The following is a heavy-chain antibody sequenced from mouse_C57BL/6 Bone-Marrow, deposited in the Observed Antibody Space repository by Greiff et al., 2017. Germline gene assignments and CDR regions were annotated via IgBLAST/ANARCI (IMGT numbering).Heavy chain of an antibody. CDR3: ARGGGSSSRYFDV. CDR1: GYTFTSYW. V-gene: IGHV1-64*01. Sequence: QVQLQQPGAELVKPGASVKLSCKASGYTFTSYWMHWVKQRPGQGLEWLGMIHPNSGSTNYNEKFKSKATLTVDKYSRTAYMQLSSLTSEDSAVXYCARGGGSSSRYFDVWGTGTTVTVSS. J-gene: IGHJ1*03. CDR2: IHPNSGST. D-gene: IGHD1-1*01.